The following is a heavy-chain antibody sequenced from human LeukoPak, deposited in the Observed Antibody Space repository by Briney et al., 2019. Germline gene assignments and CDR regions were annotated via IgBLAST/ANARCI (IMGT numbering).Heavy chain of an antibody. CDR2: IRTKVYGGTT. Sequence: AGGSLRLSCTGSGFSFVDYTITWVRQAPGKGLEWLGFIRTKVYGGTTEYAASVKGRFTISRDDFKSIAHLQMNSLKIEDTALYLCIRDVPSGGYSHGCFDYWGQGTLVTVSS. CDR1: GFSFVDYT. V-gene: IGHV3-49*04. J-gene: IGHJ4*02. D-gene: IGHD5-18*01. CDR3: IRDVPSGGYSHGCFDY.